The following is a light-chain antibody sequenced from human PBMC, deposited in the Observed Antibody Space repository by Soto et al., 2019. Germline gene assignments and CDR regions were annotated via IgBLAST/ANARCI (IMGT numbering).Light chain of an antibody. Sequence: QSVLTQPPSASGTPGQRVTISCSGSSSNIGSHHVYCCQQHPGTAPTLLIYSNNKRRSSGADRFSGSKYGTSVALAISGLRSEEDADYYCAAWDASRSSVVFGGGTKLTVL. CDR3: AAWDASRSSVV. J-gene: IGLJ2*01. V-gene: IGLV1-47*02. CDR1: SSNIGSHH. CDR2: SNN.